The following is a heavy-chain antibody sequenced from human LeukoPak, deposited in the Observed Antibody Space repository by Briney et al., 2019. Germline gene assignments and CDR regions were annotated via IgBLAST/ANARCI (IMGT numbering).Heavy chain of an antibody. CDR1: GFTFSSYS. Sequence: PGGSLRLSCAASGFTFSSYSMNWVRQAPGKGLEWVSYISNTGSTIYYADSVRGRFTISRDNAKNSLYLQMNSLRAEDTAVYYCARGPYSSSNYFDYWSQGTLVTVSS. CDR2: ISNTGSTI. J-gene: IGHJ4*02. CDR3: ARGPYSSSNYFDY. V-gene: IGHV3-48*01. D-gene: IGHD6-6*01.